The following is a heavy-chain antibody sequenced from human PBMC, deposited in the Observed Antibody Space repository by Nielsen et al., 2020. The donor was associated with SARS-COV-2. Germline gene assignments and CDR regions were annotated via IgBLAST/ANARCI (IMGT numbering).Heavy chain of an antibody. CDR2: ISYDGSVK. D-gene: IGHD6-13*01. J-gene: IGHJ4*02. V-gene: IGHV3-30*18. Sequence: LSLTCTVSGGSINNNKWWHWVRQAPGKGLEWVTFISYDGSVKYYADSVKGRFTISTDLSNNTLYLQMNSLRVEDTAIYYCTKGAQLGDYWGQGTLVTVSS. CDR1: GGSINNN. CDR3: TKGAQLGDY.